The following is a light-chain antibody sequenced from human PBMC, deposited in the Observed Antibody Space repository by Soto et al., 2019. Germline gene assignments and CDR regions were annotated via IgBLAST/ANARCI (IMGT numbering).Light chain of an antibody. CDR2: SAS. CDR1: QSVSSTY. CDR3: QQYGSSHT. J-gene: IGKJ3*01. Sequence: IVLTQSPGTLSLSPGERATLSCRASQSVSSTYLAWYQQKAGQAPRLLIYSASSRATGIPDRFSGSGSGTGFTLTISRLEPEDFAVYYCQQYGSSHTFGPGTKVDIK. V-gene: IGKV3-20*01.